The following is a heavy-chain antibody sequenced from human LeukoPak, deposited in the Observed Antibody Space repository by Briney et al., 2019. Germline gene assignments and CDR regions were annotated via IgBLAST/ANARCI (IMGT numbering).Heavy chain of an antibody. CDR2: IYSGGST. Sequence: PGGSLRLSCAVSGFTVSSNSMSWVRQAPGKGLEWVSVIYSGGSTYYADSVKGRFTISRDNSKNTLYLQMNSLRAEDTAVYYCARGGSGSYDSWFDPWGQGTLVTVSS. J-gene: IGHJ5*02. D-gene: IGHD3-10*01. CDR1: GFTVSSNS. CDR3: ARGGSGSYDSWFDP. V-gene: IGHV3-53*01.